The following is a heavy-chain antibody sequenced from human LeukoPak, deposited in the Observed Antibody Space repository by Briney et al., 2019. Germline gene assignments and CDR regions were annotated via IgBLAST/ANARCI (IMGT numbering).Heavy chain of an antibody. CDR2: IRWNSGSI. V-gene: IGHV3-9*01. J-gene: IGHJ4*02. CDR3: AKDKTGGSSSYLDY. CDR1: GSTFDDYA. Sequence: GRSLRLSCAASGSTFDDYAMHWVRQAPGKGLEWVSGIRWNSGSIGYADSVKGRFTISRDNAKNSLYLQMNSLRAEDTALYYCAKDKTGGSSSYLDYWGQGTQVTVSS. D-gene: IGHD6-19*01.